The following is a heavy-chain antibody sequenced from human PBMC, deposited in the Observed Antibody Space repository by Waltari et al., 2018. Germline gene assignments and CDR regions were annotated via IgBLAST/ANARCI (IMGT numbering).Heavy chain of an antibody. V-gene: IGHV4-34*01. J-gene: IGHJ4*02. CDR2: INHRGST. CDR3: ARRPRGYCSGGSCFSYYFDY. Sequence: QVQLQQWGAGLLKPSETLSLTCAVYGGSFSGYYWSWIRQPPGKGLEWIGEINHRGSTNYNPSLKSRVTQSVDTSKNQFSLKLSSVTAADTAVYYCARRPRGYCSGGSCFSYYFDYWGQGTLVTVSS. CDR1: GGSFSGYY. D-gene: IGHD2-15*01.